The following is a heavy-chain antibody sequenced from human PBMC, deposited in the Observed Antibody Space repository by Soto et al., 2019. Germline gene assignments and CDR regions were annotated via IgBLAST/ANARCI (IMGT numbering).Heavy chain of an antibody. CDR3: ASLPSFYYGSGDGMDV. D-gene: IGHD3-10*01. Sequence: QVQLVQSGTEVKKPGSSVKVSCKASGGTFRSNAISWVRQAPGQGLEWMGGLIPIFGTTNYAQKFQVRVTITADEAASTAYMELSSVRSDDTALYYCASLPSFYYGSGDGMDVWGQGTTVTVSS. V-gene: IGHV1-69*01. J-gene: IGHJ6*02. CDR2: LIPIFGTT. CDR1: GGTFRSNA.